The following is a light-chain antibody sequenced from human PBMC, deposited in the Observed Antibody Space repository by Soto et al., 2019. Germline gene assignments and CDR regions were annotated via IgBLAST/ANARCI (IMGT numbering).Light chain of an antibody. V-gene: IGLV1-40*01. J-gene: IGLJ1*01. CDR2: ANS. CDR1: SSNIGAGYD. CDR3: QAYDNSLSGYV. Sequence: QSVLTQPPSASGTPGQRVTISCTGSSSNIGAGYDVHWYQQLPGTAPKLLIYANSNRASGVPDRFSGSKSGTSASLVISGLQAEDEADYYCQAYDNSLSGYVFGPGTKVTVL.